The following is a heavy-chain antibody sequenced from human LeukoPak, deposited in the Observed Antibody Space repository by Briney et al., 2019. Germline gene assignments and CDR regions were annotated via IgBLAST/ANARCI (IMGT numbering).Heavy chain of an antibody. J-gene: IGHJ4*02. CDR3: AKTPGGYLDY. V-gene: IGHV3-23*01. Sequence: GGSLRLSCAASVFTCSPCGMTWVRQAPGKGLEWVAAISSSGDSTAHADFVKGRFTISRDNSKNTVFLQMNSLRAEDTAVYYCAKTPGGYLDYRGQGTRVTVSS. CDR2: ISSSGDST. CDR1: VFTCSPCG.